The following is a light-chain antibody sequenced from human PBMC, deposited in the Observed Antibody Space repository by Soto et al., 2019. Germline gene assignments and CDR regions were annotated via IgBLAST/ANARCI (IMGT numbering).Light chain of an antibody. CDR2: GAS. CDR3: QQYGSSPKT. CDR1: QSVSSSY. V-gene: IGKV3-20*01. Sequence: EIVLTQSPGTLSLSPGERATLSCRASQSVSSSYLAWYQQKPGQAPTLLIYGASSRATGIPDRFSGSGSGTDFTLTISRLESEDFAVYYCQQYGSSPKTFGQGTKLAIK. J-gene: IGKJ2*01.